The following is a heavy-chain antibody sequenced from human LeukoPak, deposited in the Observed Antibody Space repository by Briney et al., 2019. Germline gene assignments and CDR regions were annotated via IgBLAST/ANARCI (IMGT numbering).Heavy chain of an antibody. CDR3: ARGAGY. J-gene: IGHJ4*02. CDR1: GGSISSYY. CDR2: IYYSGST. Sequence: SETLSLTCTVSGGSISSYYWSWIRQPPGKGLEWIGYIYYSGSTNYNPSLKSRVTISVDTSKNQFSLKLSSVTAADTAVYYCARGAGYWGQGTLVTVSS. V-gene: IGHV4-59*08.